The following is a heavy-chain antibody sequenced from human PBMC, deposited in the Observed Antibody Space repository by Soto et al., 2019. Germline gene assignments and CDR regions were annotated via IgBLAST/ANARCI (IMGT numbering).Heavy chain of an antibody. CDR1: GFTFINYA. D-gene: IGHD1-1*01. CDR3: VRDLYRSATMPCLDH. J-gene: IGHJ4*02. Sequence: PGGSLRLSCEASGFTFINYAMSWVRQSPGKGLEWVSSISDTGGDSYYADSMDGRFTVSRDNSKNTLYLQINSLRAEDTAIYYWVRDLYRSATMPCLDHWGQGALVTVSS. V-gene: IGHV3-23*01. CDR2: ISDTGGDS.